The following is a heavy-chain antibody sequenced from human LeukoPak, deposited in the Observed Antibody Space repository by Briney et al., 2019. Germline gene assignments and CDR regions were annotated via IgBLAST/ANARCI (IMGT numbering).Heavy chain of an antibody. CDR3: ARPTGFWSVYGFWYFDL. J-gene: IGHJ2*01. V-gene: IGHV3-21*01. CDR2: ISTTSSRI. Sequence: GGSLRLSCAASGFTFSSYSMNWVRQAPGKGLEWVSSISTTSSRIYYADSVKGRFTISRDNAKNSLSLQMNSLRVEDTAVYYCARPTGFWSVYGFWYFDLWGRGTLVTVSS. CDR1: GFTFSSYS. D-gene: IGHD3-3*01.